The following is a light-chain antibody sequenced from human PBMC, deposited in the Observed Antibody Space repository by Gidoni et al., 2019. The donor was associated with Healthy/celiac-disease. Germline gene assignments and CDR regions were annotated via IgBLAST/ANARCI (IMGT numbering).Light chain of an antibody. Sequence: SYELTQPPSVSVSPGQTARTTCSGDAVPKQYAYWYQQKPGQAPVLVIYKDSERPSGIPERFSGSSSGTTVTLTISGVQAEDEADYYCQSADSSGTYVVFGGGTKLTVL. CDR1: AVPKQY. CDR3: QSADSSGTYVV. V-gene: IGLV3-25*03. J-gene: IGLJ2*01. CDR2: KDS.